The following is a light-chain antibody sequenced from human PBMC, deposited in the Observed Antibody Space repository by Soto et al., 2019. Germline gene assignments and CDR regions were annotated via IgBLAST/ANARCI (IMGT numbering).Light chain of an antibody. CDR3: KSYTRSSTYV. CDR2: EVS. V-gene: IGLV2-14*01. CDR1: SSDIGAYNF. J-gene: IGLJ1*01. Sequence: QSVLTQPASVSGSPGQSITISCTGTSSDIGAYNFVSWYQQHPGKAPKLMIYEVSNRPSGISDRFSGSKSGNMASLAISGLQAEDEADYYCKSYTRSSTYVFGTGTKVTVL.